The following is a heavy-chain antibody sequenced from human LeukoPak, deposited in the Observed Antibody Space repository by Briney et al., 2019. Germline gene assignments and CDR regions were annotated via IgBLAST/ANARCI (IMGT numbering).Heavy chain of an antibody. V-gene: IGHV3-53*01. Sequence: PGGSLRLSCAASGFTVSSNYMSWVRQAPGKGLEWVSVIYSGGSTYYADSVKGRFTISRDNSKNTLYLQMNSLRAEDTAVYYCARGVHYYDSSGPNYYFDYWGQGTLVTVSS. CDR1: GFTVSSNY. D-gene: IGHD3-22*01. CDR2: IYSGGST. J-gene: IGHJ4*02. CDR3: ARGVHYYDSSGPNYYFDY.